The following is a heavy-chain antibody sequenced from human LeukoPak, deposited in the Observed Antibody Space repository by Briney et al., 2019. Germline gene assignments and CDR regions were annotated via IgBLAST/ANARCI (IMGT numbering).Heavy chain of an antibody. CDR1: GGSISSTDYY. V-gene: IGHV4-39*01. Sequence: SETLSLTCTVSGGSISSTDYYWGWIRQPPGKGLEWIGNIYYSGNTYYNPSLQSRVTMSVDTSKNQFSLRLSSVTAADAAFYYCARGSEIAAATTGFYFDYWGQGTLVTVSS. CDR2: IYYSGNT. D-gene: IGHD6-13*01. J-gene: IGHJ4*02. CDR3: ARGSEIAAATTGFYFDY.